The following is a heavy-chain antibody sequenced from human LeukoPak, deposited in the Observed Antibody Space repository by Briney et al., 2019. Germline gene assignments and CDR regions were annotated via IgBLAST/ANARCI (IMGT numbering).Heavy chain of an antibody. Sequence: GGSLRLSCAASGFTFSSYTMNWVRQAPGKGLEWVSSISSNTAYIYYADSVRGRFTISRDNARNSLYLQMNSLRAEDTAVYYCAKDNAYYYADYWGQGTLVTVSS. V-gene: IGHV3-21*01. D-gene: IGHD3-10*01. CDR2: ISSNTAYI. CDR3: AKDNAYYYADY. J-gene: IGHJ4*02. CDR1: GFTFSSYT.